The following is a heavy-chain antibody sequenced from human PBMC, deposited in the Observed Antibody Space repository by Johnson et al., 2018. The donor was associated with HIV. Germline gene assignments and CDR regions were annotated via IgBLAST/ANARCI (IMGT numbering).Heavy chain of an antibody. Sequence: VQLVESGGGLVQPGRSLRLSCAASGFTFDDYAMHWVRQAPGKGLEWVSGISWNSGSIGYADSVKGRFTISRDNAKNSLYLQMTSLRTEDTALYYCAKASREKLATIIGPWAESDAFDIWGQGTMVTVSS. J-gene: IGHJ3*02. D-gene: IGHD5-24*01. CDR2: ISWNSGSI. CDR1: GFTFDDYA. V-gene: IGHV3-9*01. CDR3: AKASREKLATIIGPWAESDAFDI.